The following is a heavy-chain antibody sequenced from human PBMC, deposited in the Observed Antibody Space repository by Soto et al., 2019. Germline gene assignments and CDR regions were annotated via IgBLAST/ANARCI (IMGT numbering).Heavy chain of an antibody. Sequence: GSLRLSCAASGFTFSSYAMSWVRQAPGKGLEWVSAISGSGGSTYYADSVKGRFTISRDNSKNTLYLQMNSLRAEDTAVYYCATSYGGNSPYYYYGMDVWGQGTTVTVSS. CDR3: ATSYGGNSPYYYYGMDV. CDR1: GFTFSSYA. J-gene: IGHJ6*02. D-gene: IGHD4-17*01. V-gene: IGHV3-23*01. CDR2: ISGSGGST.